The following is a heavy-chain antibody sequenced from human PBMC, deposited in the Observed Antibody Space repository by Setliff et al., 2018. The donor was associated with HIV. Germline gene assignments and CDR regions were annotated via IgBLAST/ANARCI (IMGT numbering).Heavy chain of an antibody. CDR2: ISYDVSNN. Sequence: GGSLRLSCAASGFTFSSFAMHWVRQAPGKGLEWVAVISYDVSNNFFADSVKGRFTISIDNSKETLYLQMNSLRADDTVVYYCARDGPSYSSRSYGRHFDYWGQGALVTVSS. CDR1: GFTFSSFA. J-gene: IGHJ4*02. D-gene: IGHD6-13*01. CDR3: ARDGPSYSSRSYGRHFDY. V-gene: IGHV3-30-3*01.